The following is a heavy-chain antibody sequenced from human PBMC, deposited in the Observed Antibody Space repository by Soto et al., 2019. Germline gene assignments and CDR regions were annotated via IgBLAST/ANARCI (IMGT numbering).Heavy chain of an antibody. CDR2: VDSGGGDT. D-gene: IGHD6-6*01. J-gene: IGHJ4*02. CDR3: AKYSGSSSRLVDY. Sequence: GGSLRLSCAASGFIFSSYAMSWVRQAPGKGLEWVSSVDSGGGDTYYVDSVKGRFTVSRDNSKNTLYLQMNSLRAEDTAVYYCAKYSGSSSRLVDYWGQGTLVT. CDR1: GFIFSSYA. V-gene: IGHV3-23*05.